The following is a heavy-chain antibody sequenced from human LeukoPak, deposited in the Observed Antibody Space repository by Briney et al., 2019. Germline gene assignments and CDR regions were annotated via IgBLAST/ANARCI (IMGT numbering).Heavy chain of an antibody. CDR2: INPNSGGT. CDR3: ARGITIFADLTPFNH. J-gene: IGHJ4*02. CDR1: GYSFTAYY. D-gene: IGHD3-3*01. Sequence: ASVKVSCKASGYSFTAYYIHWVRQAPGQGLEWVGWINPNSGGTKYAQKFQGRVTMASDASIRTAYMDLRGLRSDDTAVYYCARGITIFADLTPFNHWGQGALVTVSS. V-gene: IGHV1-2*02.